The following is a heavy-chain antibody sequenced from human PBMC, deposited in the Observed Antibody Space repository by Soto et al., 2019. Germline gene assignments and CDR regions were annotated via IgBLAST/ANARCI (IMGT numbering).Heavy chain of an antibody. CDR2: ISGYNGNT. CDR1: GYNFLKSG. V-gene: IGHV1-18*01. D-gene: IGHD1-7*01. J-gene: IGHJ4*02. Sequence: ASVKVSCKDSGYNFLKSGISWVRQAPGQGLEWMGWISGYNGNTNYAQNLQGRVTMTTETSTYTAYMELRSLTSDDTAVYYCARGYNWKYALDVWGQGTLVTRLL. CDR3: ARGYNWKYALDV.